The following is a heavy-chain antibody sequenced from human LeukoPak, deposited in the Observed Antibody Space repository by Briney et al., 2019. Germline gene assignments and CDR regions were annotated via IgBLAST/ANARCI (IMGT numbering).Heavy chain of an antibody. J-gene: IGHJ3*02. CDR3: AKGKGYGGDAFDI. Sequence: GGSLRLSCAASGFTFDDYAMHWVRQAPGKGLEWVSGISWNSGSIGYADSVKGRFTISRDNAKNSLYLQMNSLRAEDTALYYCAKGKGYGGDAFDIWGQGTMVTVSS. CDR2: ISWNSGSI. D-gene: IGHD3-16*01. CDR1: GFTFDDYA. V-gene: IGHV3-9*01.